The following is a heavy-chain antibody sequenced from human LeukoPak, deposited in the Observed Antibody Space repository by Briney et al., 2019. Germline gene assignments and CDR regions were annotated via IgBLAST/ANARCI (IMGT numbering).Heavy chain of an antibody. J-gene: IGHJ3*02. CDR2: IYSGGST. CDR1: GFTVSSNY. V-gene: IGHV3-66*01. CDR3: AKDNRYYYDSSGPPDAFDI. Sequence: GGSLRLSCAASGFTVSSNYMSWVRQAPGKGLEWVSVIYSGGSTYYADSVKGRFTISRDNSKNTLYLQMNSLRAEDTAVYYCAKDNRYYYDSSGPPDAFDIWGQGTMVTVSS. D-gene: IGHD3-22*01.